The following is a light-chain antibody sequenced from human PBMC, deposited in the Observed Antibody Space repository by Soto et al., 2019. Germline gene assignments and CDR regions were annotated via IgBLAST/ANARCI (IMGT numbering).Light chain of an antibody. CDR1: QSVTNSY. V-gene: IGKV3-20*01. Sequence: IVLTRATGTLSLSPGERATLSCRASQSVTNSYLAWYQQKPGQAPRLLFYGASSRATGVPDTFSGSGSGTDFTLTISRLEPEDFAVYYCQQYGSSPTWTFGQGTKVAIK. J-gene: IGKJ1*01. CDR3: QQYGSSPTWT. CDR2: GAS.